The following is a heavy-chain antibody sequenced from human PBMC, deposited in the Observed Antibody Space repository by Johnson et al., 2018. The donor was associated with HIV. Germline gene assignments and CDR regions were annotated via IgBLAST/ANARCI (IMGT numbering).Heavy chain of an antibody. Sequence: QVQLVESGGGLVKPGGSLRLSCTASGFSFSDYYMSWIRQAPGEGLEWVSYISGSGGTIYNADSVKGRFTISRDNAKNSLYLQMHSLRAEDTAVYYCVCLRAWTFDIWGQGTMVTVSS. J-gene: IGHJ3*02. CDR2: ISGSGGTI. D-gene: IGHD3-10*01. CDR3: VCLRAWTFDI. CDR1: GFSFSDYY. V-gene: IGHV3-11*04.